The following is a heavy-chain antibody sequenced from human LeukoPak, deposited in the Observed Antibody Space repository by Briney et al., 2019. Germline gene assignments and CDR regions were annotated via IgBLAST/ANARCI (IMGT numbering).Heavy chain of an antibody. V-gene: IGHV4-30-2*01. Sequence: SETLSLTCTVSGGSISSGGYYWSWIRQPPGKGLEWIGYIYHSGSTYYNPSLKSRVTISVDRSKNQFSLKLSSVTAADTAVYYCARDSADDFWSGFDYWGQGTLVTVSS. CDR3: ARDSADDFWSGFDY. D-gene: IGHD3-3*01. CDR1: GGSISSGGYY. CDR2: IYHSGST. J-gene: IGHJ4*02.